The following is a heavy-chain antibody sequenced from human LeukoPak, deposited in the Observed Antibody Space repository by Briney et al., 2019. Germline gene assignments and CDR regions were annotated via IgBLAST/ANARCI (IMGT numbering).Heavy chain of an antibody. CDR3: ARDYSSSDYYGMDV. Sequence: ASVKVSCKASGYTFTGYYMHWVQQAPGQGLEWMGWINPNSGGTNYAQKFQGWVTMTRDTSISTAYMELSRLRSDDTAVYYCARDYSSSDYYGMDVWGQGTTVTVSS. J-gene: IGHJ6*02. D-gene: IGHD6-6*01. CDR1: GYTFTGYY. CDR2: INPNSGGT. V-gene: IGHV1-2*04.